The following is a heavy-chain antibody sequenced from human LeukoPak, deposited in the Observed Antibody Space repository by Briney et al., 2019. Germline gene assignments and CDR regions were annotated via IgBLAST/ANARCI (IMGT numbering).Heavy chain of an antibody. CDR1: GFTFCDYA. Sequence: PGGSLRLSCTASGFTFCDYAMSWVRQAPGKGLEWGGFITSKAYGATTDYAASVKGRFTISRDDSKSVAYLQMNSPKSEDTAVYYCSRHIVGATTFFDYWGQGALVTVS. CDR2: ITSKAYGATT. CDR3: SRHIVGATTFFDY. V-gene: IGHV3-49*04. D-gene: IGHD1-26*01. J-gene: IGHJ4*02.